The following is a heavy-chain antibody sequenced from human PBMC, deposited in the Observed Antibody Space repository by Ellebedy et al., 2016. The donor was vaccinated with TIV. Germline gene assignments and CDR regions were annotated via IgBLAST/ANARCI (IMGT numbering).Heavy chain of an antibody. V-gene: IGHV5-51*01. J-gene: IGHJ6*02. CDR3: LVPIYGMDV. Sequence: GESLKISXKGSGYSFSGYWIGWVRQMPGKGLEWMGVTYPGDSDTRYSPSFQGQVTMSADKSINPAYLQWSRLEASDTAMYYCLVPIYGMDVWGQGTTVTVSS. CDR1: GYSFSGYW. CDR2: TYPGDSDT.